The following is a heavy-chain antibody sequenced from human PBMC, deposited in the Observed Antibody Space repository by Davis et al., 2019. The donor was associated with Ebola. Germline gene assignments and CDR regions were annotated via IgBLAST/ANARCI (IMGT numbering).Heavy chain of an antibody. CDR1: GFTVSNNY. Sequence: PGGSLRLSCAASGFTVSNNYMNWVRQAPGKGLEWVSVLYTGGTTYYADSVKGRFTISRDNSKNTLYLQMSSLRADDTAVYYCARLDDSVFQHWGQGTLVTVSS. V-gene: IGHV3-53*01. J-gene: IGHJ1*01. D-gene: IGHD3-22*01. CDR3: ARLDDSVFQH. CDR2: LYTGGTT.